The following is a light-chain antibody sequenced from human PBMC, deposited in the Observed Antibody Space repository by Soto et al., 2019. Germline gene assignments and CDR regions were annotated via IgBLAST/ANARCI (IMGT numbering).Light chain of an antibody. CDR2: DAS. Sequence: EIPMPQSTSTLSASPGALVSITCRAGQSTSSWLAWHQQQPGRAPKLLIYDASSLQNGVPSSISGGASAKDFPTTISRLHPDYFASYYCQDYSSYWTFGQGTKVDIK. J-gene: IGKJ1*01. V-gene: IGKV1-5*01. CDR3: QDYSSYWT. CDR1: QSTSSW.